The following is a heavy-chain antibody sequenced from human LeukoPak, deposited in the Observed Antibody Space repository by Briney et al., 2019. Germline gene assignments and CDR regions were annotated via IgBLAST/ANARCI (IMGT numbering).Heavy chain of an antibody. D-gene: IGHD6-13*01. CDR2: IRSKAYGGTT. V-gene: IGHV3-49*04. Sequence: GGSLRLSCAASGFTVSSNYMSWVRQAPGKGLEWVGFIRSKAYGGTTEYAASVKGRFTISRDDSKSIAYLQMNSLKTEDTAVYYCTRDRYSSSSWGQGTLVTVSS. J-gene: IGHJ5*02. CDR3: TRDRYSSSS. CDR1: GFTVSSNY.